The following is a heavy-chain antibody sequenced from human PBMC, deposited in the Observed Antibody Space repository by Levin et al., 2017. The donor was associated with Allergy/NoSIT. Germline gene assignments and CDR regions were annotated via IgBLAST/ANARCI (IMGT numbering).Heavy chain of an antibody. V-gene: IGHV5-51*01. J-gene: IGHJ2*01. CDR3: ARRGRGDYAGGYWYFDL. CDR2: IYVGDSDT. D-gene: IGHD4-17*01. Sequence: GGSLRLSCKGSGDSFTTNWIAWVRQMPGKGLEWMGIIYVGDSDTRYSPSFQGQVTISADKSISTAYLQWSSLKASDTAMYYCARRGRGDYAGGYWYFDLWGRGTLVTVSS. CDR1: GDSFTTNW.